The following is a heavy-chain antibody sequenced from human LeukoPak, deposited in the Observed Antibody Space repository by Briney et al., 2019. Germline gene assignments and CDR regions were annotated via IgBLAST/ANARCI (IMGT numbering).Heavy chain of an antibody. Sequence: SETLTLTCTLSGGPISSSSYFWGWIPQPPGKGLEWIGSISYSGTTSYYNPSRKSRVTISVDTSKIQSSLTVSSVTAADTAVYYCARPDSTGYHRDFWGQGTLITVSS. CDR1: GGPISSSSYF. CDR2: ISYSGTTS. J-gene: IGHJ4*02. V-gene: IGHV4-39*01. D-gene: IGHD3-22*01. CDR3: ARPDSTGYHRDF.